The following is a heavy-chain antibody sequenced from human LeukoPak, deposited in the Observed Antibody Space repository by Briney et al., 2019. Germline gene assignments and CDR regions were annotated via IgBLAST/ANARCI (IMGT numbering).Heavy chain of an antibody. CDR2: ISGNDGGT. CDR1: GFTFSSYA. CDR3: AKSFGYSRSWFDY. V-gene: IGHV3-23*01. J-gene: IGHJ4*02. D-gene: IGHD6-13*01. Sequence: QPGGSLRLSRAASGFTFSSYAMSWARQAPGKGLEWVSAISGNDGGTYYADSVKGRFTISRDNSKNTLYLQMYSLRAEDTAVYYCAKSFGYSRSWFDYWGQGTLVTVSS.